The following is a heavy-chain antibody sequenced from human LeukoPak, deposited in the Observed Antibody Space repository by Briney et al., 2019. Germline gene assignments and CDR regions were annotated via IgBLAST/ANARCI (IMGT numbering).Heavy chain of an antibody. J-gene: IGHJ6*03. D-gene: IGHD3-3*01. CDR2: ISYDGSNK. Sequence: GGSLRLSCAASGFTFSSYAMHWVRQAPGKGLEWVAVISYDGSNKYYADSVKGRFTISRDNSKNSLYLQMNSLRAEDTALYHCARETYYDFWSGAYYYYYMDVWGKGTTVTVSS. CDR1: GFTFSSYA. V-gene: IGHV3-30-3*01. CDR3: ARETYYDFWSGAYYYYYMDV.